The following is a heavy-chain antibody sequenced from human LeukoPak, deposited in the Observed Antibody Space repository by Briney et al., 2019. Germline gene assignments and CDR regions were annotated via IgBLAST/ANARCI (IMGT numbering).Heavy chain of an antibody. V-gene: IGHV3-21*04. D-gene: IGHD2-15*01. J-gene: IGHJ4*02. Sequence: GGSLRLSCAASGFTFSAYSMNWVRQAPGKGLEWVSSISTSSSYIYYADSVKGRFTISRDNAKNSLYLQMNSLRAEDTAVYYCARPLGYCSAGSCFPFDYWGQGTLVTVSS. CDR1: GFTFSAYS. CDR3: ARPLGYCSAGSCFPFDY. CDR2: ISTSSSYI.